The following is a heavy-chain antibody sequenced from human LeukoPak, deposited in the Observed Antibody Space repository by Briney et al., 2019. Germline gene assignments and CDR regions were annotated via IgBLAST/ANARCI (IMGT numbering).Heavy chain of an antibody. D-gene: IGHD2-2*02. Sequence: PGGSLRLSCTASGFTFSNFVMHWVRQPPGKGLQWVTEISYDRNKKTYVDSVKGRFTISRDNSKNTLYLQMNSLRDEDTAVYYCARDGYCSSTSCYKGLNYYYGMDVWGQGTTVTVSS. V-gene: IGHV3-30-3*01. J-gene: IGHJ6*02. CDR2: ISYDRNKK. CDR3: ARDGYCSSTSCYKGLNYYYGMDV. CDR1: GFTFSNFV.